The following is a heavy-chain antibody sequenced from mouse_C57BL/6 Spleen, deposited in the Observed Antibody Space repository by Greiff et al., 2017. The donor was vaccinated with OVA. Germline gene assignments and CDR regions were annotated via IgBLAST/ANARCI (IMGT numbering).Heavy chain of an antibody. CDR2: IYPGDGDT. Sequence: QVQLQQSGPELVKPGASVKISCKASGYAFSSSWMNWVKQRPGKGLEWIGRIYPGDGDTNYNGKFKGKATLTADKSSSTAYMQRSSLTSEDSAVYFCARGEVLYWYFDVWGTGTTVTVSS. D-gene: IGHD5-1*01. CDR1: GYAFSSSW. CDR3: ARGEVLYWYFDV. J-gene: IGHJ1*03. V-gene: IGHV1-82*01.